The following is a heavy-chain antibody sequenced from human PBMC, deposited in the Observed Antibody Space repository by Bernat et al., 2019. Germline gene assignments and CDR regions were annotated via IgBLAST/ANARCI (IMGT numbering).Heavy chain of an antibody. Sequence: EVQLVQSGAEVKKPGESLKISCKGSGYSFTSYWIGWVRQMPGKGLEWMGIIYPGDSDTRYSPSFKGQVTISADKSISTAYLQWSSLKASDTAMYYCARTEGYYGSGSYSMDVWGKGTTVTVSS. CDR3: ARTEGYYGSGSYSMDV. CDR2: IYPGDSDT. V-gene: IGHV5-51*01. J-gene: IGHJ6*03. CDR1: GYSFTSYW. D-gene: IGHD3-10*01.